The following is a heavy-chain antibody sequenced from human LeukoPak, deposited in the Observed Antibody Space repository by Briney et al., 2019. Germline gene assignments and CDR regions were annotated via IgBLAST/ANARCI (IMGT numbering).Heavy chain of an antibody. D-gene: IGHD1-26*01. J-gene: IGHJ4*02. Sequence: ASVKVSCKASGYTFTGYYMHWVRQAPGQGLEWMGRINPNSGGTNYAQKFQGGVTMPRDTSISTAYMELSRLRSDDTAVYYCARITHLVGATGGDYWGQGTLVTVSS. CDR3: ARITHLVGATGGDY. CDR1: GYTFTGYY. CDR2: INPNSGGT. V-gene: IGHV1-2*06.